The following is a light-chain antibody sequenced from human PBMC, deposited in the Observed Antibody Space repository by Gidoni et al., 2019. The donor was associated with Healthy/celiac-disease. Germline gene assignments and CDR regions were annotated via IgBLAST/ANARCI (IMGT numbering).Light chain of an antibody. V-gene: IGKV1-5*03. CDR3: QQYNSYWT. CDR2: KAS. Sequence: DIQMSQSPSTLSASVGDRVTITGRASQSISSWLAWYQQKPGKAPKLLIYKASSLESGVPSKFSGSGSGTEFTLTISSLQPDYFATYYGQQYNSYWTFGQGTKVEIK. J-gene: IGKJ1*01. CDR1: QSISSW.